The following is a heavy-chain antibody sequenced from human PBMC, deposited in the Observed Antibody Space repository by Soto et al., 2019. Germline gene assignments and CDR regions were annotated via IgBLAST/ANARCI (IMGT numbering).Heavy chain of an antibody. J-gene: IGHJ5*02. Sequence: ASETLSLTCTVSGVSITSYYWSWIRQPPGKGLEWIGYIYYSGSTNYNPSLKSRVTISVDTSKNQFSLKLSSVTAADTAVYYCARELFGRSVWFDPWGQGTLVTVSS. V-gene: IGHV4-59*01. D-gene: IGHD3-10*01. CDR2: IYYSGST. CDR1: GVSITSYY. CDR3: ARELFGRSVWFDP.